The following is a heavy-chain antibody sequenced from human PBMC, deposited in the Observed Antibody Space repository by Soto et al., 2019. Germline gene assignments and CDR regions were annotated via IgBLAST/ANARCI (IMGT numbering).Heavy chain of an antibody. D-gene: IGHD3-3*01. CDR3: AKDISRGPTKNYDFWSGPDY. V-gene: IGHV3-11*05. Sequence: GGSLRLSCAGSGFTFGDSYMSWIRQAPGKGLEWLSYISPGSRYPAYADSVKGRFTISRDNSKYSLYLEMNSLRPEDTALYYCAKDISRGPTKNYDFWSGPDYWGQGTLVTVSS. J-gene: IGHJ4*02. CDR1: GFTFGDSY. CDR2: ISPGSRYP.